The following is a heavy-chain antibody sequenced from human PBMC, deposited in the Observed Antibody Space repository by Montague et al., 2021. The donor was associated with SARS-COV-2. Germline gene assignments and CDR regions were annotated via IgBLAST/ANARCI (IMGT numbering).Heavy chain of an antibody. CDR1: GDSISSSSYN. D-gene: IGHD6-19*01. Sequence: SQTLSLTCTVSGDSISSSSYNWGWIRQPPGKGLEWIGSVHYSGRPYYNPSLKSRVTIYVDTSKNQLSLKLSSVTAADTAVYFCARAPIVVSGKNAFDIWGQGTTVTVSS. J-gene: IGHJ3*02. CDR2: VHYSGRP. V-gene: IGHV4-39*07. CDR3: ARAPIVVSGKNAFDI.